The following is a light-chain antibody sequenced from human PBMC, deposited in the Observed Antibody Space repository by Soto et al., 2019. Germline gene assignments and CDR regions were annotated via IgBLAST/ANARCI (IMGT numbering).Light chain of an antibody. V-gene: IGKV3-15*01. Sequence: EIVITQSPATLSVSPGEGGTLSCRASQSVSSNLAWYQQRPGQAPRLLIYGASTMATGIPARFSGSGSGTEFTLTISSLEPEDFAVYYCQQRSDWPLTFGQGTRLEIK. CDR2: GAS. CDR1: QSVSSN. J-gene: IGKJ5*01. CDR3: QQRSDWPLT.